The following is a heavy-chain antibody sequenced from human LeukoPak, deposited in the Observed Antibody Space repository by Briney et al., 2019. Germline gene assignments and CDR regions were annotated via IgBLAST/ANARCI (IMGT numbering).Heavy chain of an antibody. Sequence: PSETLSLSCTVSGGSISSSRYYWGWMRQPPGKGLEWIGSIYYSGSTYYNPSLKSRVTISVDTSKNRFSLKLSSVTAADTAVYYCARTYSSSPGWCAFDIWGQGTMVTVSS. CDR2: IYYSGST. J-gene: IGHJ3*02. V-gene: IGHV4-39*07. CDR1: GGSISSSRYY. D-gene: IGHD6-13*01. CDR3: ARTYSSSPGWCAFDI.